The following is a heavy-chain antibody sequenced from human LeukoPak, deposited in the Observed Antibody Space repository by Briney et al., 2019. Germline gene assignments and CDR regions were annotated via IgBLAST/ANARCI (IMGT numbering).Heavy chain of an antibody. CDR2: INTNTGNP. CDR1: GYTFTSYY. Sequence: ASVKVSCKASGYTFTSYYMHWVRQAPGQGLEWMGWINTNTGNPTYAQGFTGRFVFSLDTSVSTAYLQISSLKAEDTAVYYCARDQCSGGSCYGRWFDPWGQGTLVTVSS. V-gene: IGHV7-4-1*02. D-gene: IGHD2-15*01. CDR3: ARDQCSGGSCYGRWFDP. J-gene: IGHJ5*02.